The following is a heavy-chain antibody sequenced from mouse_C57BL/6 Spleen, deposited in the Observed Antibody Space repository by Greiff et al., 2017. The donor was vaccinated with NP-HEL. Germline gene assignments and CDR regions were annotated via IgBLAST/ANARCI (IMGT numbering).Heavy chain of an antibody. V-gene: IGHV1-62-2*01. J-gene: IGHJ2*01. Sequence: VKLQESGAELVKPGASVKLSCKASGYTFTEYTIHWVKQRSGQGLEWIGWFYPGSGSIKYNEKFKDKATLTADKSSSTVYMELSRLTSEDSAVYFCARHEGGHYYGSSYDYFDYWGQGTTLTVSS. CDR2: FYPGSGSI. CDR3: ARHEGGHYYGSSYDYFDY. D-gene: IGHD1-1*01. CDR1: GYTFTEYT.